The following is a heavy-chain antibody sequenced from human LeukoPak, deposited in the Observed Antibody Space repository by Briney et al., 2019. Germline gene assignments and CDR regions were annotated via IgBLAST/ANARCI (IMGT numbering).Heavy chain of an antibody. J-gene: IGHJ4*02. D-gene: IGHD3-10*01. CDR2: ISDSGGRT. CDR1: GFTFSSSA. CDR3: AKDRMVYEY. Sequence: PGGSLRLSCAASGFTFSSSAMSWVRQAPGKGPEWVSAISDSGGRTYYADSVKGRFIISRDNSKDTLYLQINSLGAEDTAVYYCAKDRMVYEYWGQGTLVTVSS. V-gene: IGHV3-23*01.